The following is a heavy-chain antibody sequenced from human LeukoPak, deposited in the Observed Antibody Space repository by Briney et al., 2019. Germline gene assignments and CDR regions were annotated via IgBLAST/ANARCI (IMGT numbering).Heavy chain of an antibody. J-gene: IGHJ6*02. D-gene: IGHD6-19*01. CDR1: GFTFSSYG. V-gene: IGHV3-30*18. CDR3: AKIYSSGWYYYYGMDV. Sequence: GRSLRLSCAASGFTFSSYGMHWVRQAPGKGLEWVAVISYDGSNKYYADSVKGRFTISRDNSKNTLYLQMNSLRAEDTAVYYCAKIYSSGWYYYYGMDVWGQGTTVTVSS. CDR2: ISYDGSNK.